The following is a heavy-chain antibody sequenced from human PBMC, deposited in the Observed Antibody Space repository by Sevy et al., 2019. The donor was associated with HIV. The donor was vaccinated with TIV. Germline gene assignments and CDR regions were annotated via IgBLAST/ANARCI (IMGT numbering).Heavy chain of an antibody. V-gene: IGHV3-21*06. D-gene: IGHD6-19*01. J-gene: IGHJ4*02. CDR1: GFTFSRYT. Sequence: GGSLRLSCAASGFTFSRYTMHGVRQAPRKGLEWVSSITSDATYISYADSLRGRFTISRDNAKNSLFLQMSSLRAEDTAVYFCARDIATYSTGSYIRYFDYWGQGTLVTVSS. CDR2: ITSDATYI. CDR3: ARDIATYSTGSYIRYFDY.